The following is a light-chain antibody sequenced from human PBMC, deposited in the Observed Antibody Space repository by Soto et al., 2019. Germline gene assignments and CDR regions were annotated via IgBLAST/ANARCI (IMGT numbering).Light chain of an antibody. Sequence: QMTQSRSRLFTNVGDSFTITCRASQSISSWLAWYQQKPGKAPKLLIYKASSLESGIPSRFSGSGSGTEFTLTISSLQPDDFATYYCQQYKIHLRTFCHGTMVDIK. CDR1: QSISSW. CDR2: KAS. V-gene: IGKV1-5*03. CDR3: QQYKIHLRT. J-gene: IGKJ1*01.